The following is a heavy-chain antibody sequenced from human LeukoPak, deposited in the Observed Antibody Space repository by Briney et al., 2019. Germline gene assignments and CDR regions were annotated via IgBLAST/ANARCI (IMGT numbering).Heavy chain of an antibody. J-gene: IGHJ5*02. CDR1: GGTVSSYA. CDR3: ARVRTYYYGSGSSTTELDP. V-gene: IGHV1-69*04. D-gene: IGHD3-10*01. Sequence: GASVKVSCKSSGGTVSSYAISWVRQAPGQGLEWMGRIIPILGIANYAQKFQGRVTITADKSTSTAYMELSSLRSEDTAAYYCARVRTYYYGSGSSTTELDPWGQGTLVTVSS. CDR2: IIPILGIA.